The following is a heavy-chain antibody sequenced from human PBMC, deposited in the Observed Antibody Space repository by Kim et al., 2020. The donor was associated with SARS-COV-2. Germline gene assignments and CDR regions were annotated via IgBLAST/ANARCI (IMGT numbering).Heavy chain of an antibody. D-gene: IGHD3-10*01. J-gene: IGHJ6*02. Sequence: GGSLRLSCAASGFNFSSCAMTWVRQAPGKGLQWVAYISHDGNGQYYEQSVNGRFTISRDDSKNTLYLRLDSLRAEATALYYCAKDLWGFSAMDAWGQGTT. V-gene: IGHV3-23*01. CDR2: ISHDGNGQ. CDR3: AKDLWGFSAMDA. CDR1: GFNFSSCA.